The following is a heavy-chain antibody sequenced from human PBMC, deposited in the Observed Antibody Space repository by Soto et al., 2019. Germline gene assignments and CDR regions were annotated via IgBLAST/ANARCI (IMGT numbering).Heavy chain of an antibody. J-gene: IGHJ3*02. V-gene: IGHV3-23*01. CDR1: GFTFSSYA. D-gene: IGHD4-17*01. CDR2: ISGSGGST. Sequence: PGGSLRLSCAASGFTFSSYAMSWVRQAPGKGLEWVSAISGSGGSTYYADSVKGRFTISRDNSKNTLYLQMNSLRAEDTAVYYCAKSSPPGHYGDYGAFYIWGQGTMVTVSS. CDR3: AKSSPPGHYGDYGAFYI.